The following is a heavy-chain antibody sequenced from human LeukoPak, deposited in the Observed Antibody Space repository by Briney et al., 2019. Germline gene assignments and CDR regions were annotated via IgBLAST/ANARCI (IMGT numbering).Heavy chain of an antibody. V-gene: IGHV3-64D*06. CDR1: EFTFGTYA. D-gene: IGHD6-13*01. Sequence: PGGSLRLSCSASEFTFGTYAMLWVRQAPGKGLEYVSGISSNGRDTYYAASVRGRFTISRVNSNNTLYLQMSSLRPEDTAMYYCARLAAAGHSDYWGQGSLVAVSS. CDR2: ISSNGRDT. CDR3: ARLAAAGHSDY. J-gene: IGHJ4*02.